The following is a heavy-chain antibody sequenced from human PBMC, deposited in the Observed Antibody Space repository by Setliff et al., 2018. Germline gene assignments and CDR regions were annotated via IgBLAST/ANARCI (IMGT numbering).Heavy chain of an antibody. CDR3: ARGRNVAARLFDS. CDR2: VYYSGST. J-gene: IGHJ4*02. CDR1: DFSVSSVYY. V-gene: IGHV4-38-2*01. Sequence: LSLTCAVSDFSVSSVYYWGWIRQSPGKGLEWIASVYYSGSTYYNPSLKSRVTISVDTSKNQFSLKVTSVTAADTAVYFCARGRNVAARLFDSWGQGTLVTVSS. D-gene: IGHD6-6*01.